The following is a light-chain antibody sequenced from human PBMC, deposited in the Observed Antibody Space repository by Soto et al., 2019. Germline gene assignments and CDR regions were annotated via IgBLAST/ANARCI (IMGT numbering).Light chain of an antibody. V-gene: IGKV1-33*01. Sequence: DIQMTQSPSSLSASVGDRVTITCQASQDISNYLNWYQQKPAKAPKLLIYDASNLETGVPSRFSGSGAGTDFTFTISSLQPEDIATYYCQQYDNLLAAFGPGTKVDIK. J-gene: IGKJ3*01. CDR1: QDISNY. CDR2: DAS. CDR3: QQYDNLLAA.